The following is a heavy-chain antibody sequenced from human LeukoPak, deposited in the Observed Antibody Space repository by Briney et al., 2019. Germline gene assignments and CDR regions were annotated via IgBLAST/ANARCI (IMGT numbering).Heavy chain of an antibody. CDR1: GGSISSYY. D-gene: IGHD6-13*01. Sequence: SETLSLTSTVSGGSISSYYWSWIRQPAGKGLEWIGRIYTSGSTNYNPSLKSRVTISVDTSKNQFSLKLSSVTAADTAVYYCARGIAAAGRPYYYYYYYMDVWGKGTTVTVSS. CDR3: ARGIAAAGRPYYYYYYYMDV. J-gene: IGHJ6*03. V-gene: IGHV4-4*07. CDR2: IYTSGST.